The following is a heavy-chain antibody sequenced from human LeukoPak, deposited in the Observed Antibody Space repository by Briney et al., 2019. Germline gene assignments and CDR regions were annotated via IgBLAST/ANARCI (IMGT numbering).Heavy chain of an antibody. J-gene: IGHJ6*03. V-gene: IGHV3-21*01. CDR2: ISDSGSSI. CDR1: GFTFSSYS. CDR3: ARDVAAIAGGYMDV. D-gene: IGHD2-15*01. Sequence: GGSLRLSCAASGFTFSSYSMNWVRQAPGKGLEWVSSISDSGSSIFYADSVKGQFTISRDNAKNSLYLQMNSLRAEDTAVYYCARDVAAIAGGYMDVWGKGTTVTVSS.